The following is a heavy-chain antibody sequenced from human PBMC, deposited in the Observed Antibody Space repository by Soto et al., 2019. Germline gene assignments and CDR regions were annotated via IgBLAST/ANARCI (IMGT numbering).Heavy chain of an antibody. J-gene: IGHJ6*01. Sequence: ASVKVSCKASGYTFSGYSITWVRQAPGQGLEWMGRISGYNGNTNYVRTLRGRLTLTTDTSTSTAYMELRSLTSDDTAVYYCARDVFCGGAPACPDLNVCRQGTTGTVSS. CDR1: GYTFSGYS. D-gene: IGHD2-21*01. CDR2: ISGYNGNT. CDR3: ARDVFCGGAPACPDLNV. V-gene: IGHV1-18*04.